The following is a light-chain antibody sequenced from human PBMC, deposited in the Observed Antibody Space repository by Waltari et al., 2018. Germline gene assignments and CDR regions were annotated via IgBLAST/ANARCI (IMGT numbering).Light chain of an antibody. J-gene: IGKJ1*01. CDR1: QSISIY. CDR2: SAS. Sequence: DIQMTQYPSSLSASVGDRVTITCRASQSISIYLNWYQQKPGKATKLLFYSASSLQSGVPSRFSGSGSGTDFTLTISSLQPEDFATYYCQQSYSTPQTFGQGTKVEIK. V-gene: IGKV1-39*01. CDR3: QQSYSTPQT.